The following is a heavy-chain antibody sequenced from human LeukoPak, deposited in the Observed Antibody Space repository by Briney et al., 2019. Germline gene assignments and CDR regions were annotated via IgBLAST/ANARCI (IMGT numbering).Heavy chain of an antibody. D-gene: IGHD5-12*01. CDR1: GGTFSSYA. J-gene: IGHJ4*02. CDR2: IIPIFGTA. Sequence: GASVKVSCKASGGTFSSYAISWVRQAPGQGLEWMGGIIPIFGTANYAQKFQGRVTITTDESTSTAYMELSSLRSEDTAVHYRARDADSGYLRLPVYWGQGTLVTVSS. V-gene: IGHV1-69*05. CDR3: ARDADSGYLRLPVY.